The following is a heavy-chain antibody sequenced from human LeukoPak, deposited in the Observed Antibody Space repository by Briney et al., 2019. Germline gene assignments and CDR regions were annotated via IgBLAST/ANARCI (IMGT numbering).Heavy chain of an antibody. V-gene: IGHV1-2*02. Sequence: ASVKVSCKASGYTFTDYYMHWVRQAPGQGLEWMGWINPNSGGTNYAQKFQGRVTMTRDTSISTAYMELSRLRSDDTAVYYCARDEGSGLRLFSWFDPWDQGTLVTVSS. J-gene: IGHJ5*02. CDR1: GYTFTDYY. CDR3: ARDEGSGLRLFSWFDP. D-gene: IGHD5-12*01. CDR2: INPNSGGT.